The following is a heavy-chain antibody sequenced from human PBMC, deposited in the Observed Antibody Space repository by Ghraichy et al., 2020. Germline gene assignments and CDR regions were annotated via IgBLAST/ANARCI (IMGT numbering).Heavy chain of an antibody. V-gene: IGHV3-7*03. Sequence: GGSLRLSCAASGFTFSTYWMSWVRQAPGKGLEWVANIKEDGSEKYYVDSVKGRFTISRDNAKNSLFVQMDSLRAEDTAVYYCLVRGRSRPCGGQGTLVTVSS. J-gene: IGHJ4*02. CDR3: LVRGRSRPC. CDR1: GFTFSTYW. D-gene: IGHD2-15*01. CDR2: IKEDGSEK.